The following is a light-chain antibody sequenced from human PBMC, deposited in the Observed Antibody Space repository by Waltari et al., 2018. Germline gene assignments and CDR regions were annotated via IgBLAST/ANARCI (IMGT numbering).Light chain of an antibody. CDR2: DVT. J-gene: IGLJ1*01. CDR3: SSYTTSSTVYV. Sequence: SALPRPPPVPGPPGHPTPTPSPEPTSAVGPFAYSSCSHHPPGKAPKLMIYDVTKRPSGIANRVSGSKAGNTASLTISGLQAEDEADYYCSSYTTSSTVYVFGTGTKVTVL. V-gene: IGLV2-14*03. CDR1: TSAVGPFAY.